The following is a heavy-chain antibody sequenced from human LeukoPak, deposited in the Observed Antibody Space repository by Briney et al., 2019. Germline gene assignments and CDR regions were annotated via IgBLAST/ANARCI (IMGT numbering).Heavy chain of an antibody. J-gene: IGHJ4*02. CDR3: ARDASVPPSGYDQLDY. CDR1: GFTFSSYS. D-gene: IGHD5-12*01. Sequence: GGSLRLSCAASGFTFSSYSMNWVRQAPGKGLEWVPSISSSSSSYIYYADSVKGRFTISRDNAKNSLYLQMNSLRAEDTAVYYCARDASVPPSGYDQLDYWGQGTLVTVSS. V-gene: IGHV3-21*01. CDR2: ISSSSSSYI.